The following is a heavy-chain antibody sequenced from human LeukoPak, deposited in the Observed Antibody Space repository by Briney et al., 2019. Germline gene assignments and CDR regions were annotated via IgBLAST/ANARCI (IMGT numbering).Heavy chain of an antibody. CDR3: AREGGFGYCSSTSCLTAGAEL. V-gene: IGHV3-23*01. CDR2: ISGSGGTT. Sequence: GGSLRLSCAASGFTFSSYAMSWVRQAPGKGLEWVSTISGSGGTTSYADSVKGRFTISRDNSKNTLYLQMSSLRAEDTAVYYCAREGGFGYCSSTSCLTAGAELWGQGTMVTVSS. J-gene: IGHJ3*01. D-gene: IGHD2-2*03. CDR1: GFTFSSYA.